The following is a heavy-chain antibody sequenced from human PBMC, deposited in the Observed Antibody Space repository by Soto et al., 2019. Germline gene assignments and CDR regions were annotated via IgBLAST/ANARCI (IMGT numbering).Heavy chain of an antibody. CDR3: ASGDTTDYGDN. V-gene: IGHV3-30-3*01. CDR2: ISYDGSNK. CDR1: GFTFSSYA. D-gene: IGHD4-17*01. J-gene: IGHJ4*02. Sequence: QVQLVESGGGVVQPGRSLRLSCAASGFTFSSYAMHWVRQAPGKGLEWVAVISYDGSNKYYADSVKGRFTISRDNSKNTLYLQMNSLRAEDTAVYYCASGDTTDYGDNWGQGTLVTVSS.